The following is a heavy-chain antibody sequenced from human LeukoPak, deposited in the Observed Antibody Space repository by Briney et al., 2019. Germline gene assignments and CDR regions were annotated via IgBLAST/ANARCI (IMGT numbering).Heavy chain of an antibody. CDR3: ARDLEMATINYYYYMDV. D-gene: IGHD5-24*01. V-gene: IGHV1-2*02. CDR1: GYTFTGYY. Sequence: ASVKVSCKASGYTFTGYYMHWVRQAPGQGLEWMGWINPNSGGTNYAQKFQGRVTMTRDTSISTAYMEPSRLRSDDTAVYYCARDLEMATINYYYYMDVWGKGTTVTVSS. J-gene: IGHJ6*03. CDR2: INPNSGGT.